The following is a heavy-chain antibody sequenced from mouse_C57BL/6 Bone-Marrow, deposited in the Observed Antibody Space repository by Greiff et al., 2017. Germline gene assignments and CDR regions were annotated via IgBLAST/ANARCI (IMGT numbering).Heavy chain of an antibody. CDR3: ARKGWDCWYCDV. D-gene: IGHD3-3*01. CDR2: INPYNGGT. V-gene: IGHV1-19*01. Sequence: EVQLQQSGPVLVKPGASVKMSCKASGYTFTDYYMNWVKQSHGKSLEWIGVINPYNGGTSYNQKFKGKATLTVDKCSSTAYMELNSLTSEDSAVYYCARKGWDCWYCDVWGTGTAVTVSS. J-gene: IGHJ1*03. CDR1: GYTFTDYY.